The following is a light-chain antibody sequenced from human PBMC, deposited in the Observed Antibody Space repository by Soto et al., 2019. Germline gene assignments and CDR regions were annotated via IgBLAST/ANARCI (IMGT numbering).Light chain of an antibody. Sequence: QSALTQPPSASGSPGQSVTISCTGTSSDVGGYNYVSWYQQHPGKVPKLMVYEVNKRPSGVPDRFSGSKSGNTASLAVSGLQAEDEADYYCTSYAGGNHDVGTGTKLTLL. CDR2: EVN. CDR3: TSYAGGNHD. CDR1: SSDVGGYNY. V-gene: IGLV2-8*01. J-gene: IGLJ1*01.